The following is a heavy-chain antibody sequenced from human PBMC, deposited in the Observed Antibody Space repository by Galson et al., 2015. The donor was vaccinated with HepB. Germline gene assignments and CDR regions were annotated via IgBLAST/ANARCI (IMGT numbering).Heavy chain of an antibody. V-gene: IGHV3-48*02. CDR1: GFTFSSYS. D-gene: IGHD2-2*01. CDR3: AVAGCSSTSCRSDAFDI. J-gene: IGHJ3*02. CDR2: ISSSSSTI. Sequence: SLRLSCAASGFTFSSYSMNWVRQAPGKGLEWVSYISSSSSTIYYADSVKGRFTISRDNAKNSLYLQMNSLRDEDTAVYYCAVAGCSSTSCRSDAFDIWGQGTMVTVSS.